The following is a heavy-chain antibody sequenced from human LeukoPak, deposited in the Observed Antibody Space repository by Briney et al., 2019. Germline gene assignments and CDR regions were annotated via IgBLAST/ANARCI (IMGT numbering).Heavy chain of an antibody. Sequence: GGSLRLSCAASGFTVSSSYMSWVRQAPGKGLEWVSMLYSGGTTYYADSVKGRFTISRDNSKNSLYLQMSSLRAEDTAVYYCARGHIAVACHYGAGPSDSWGQGTLVTVSS. CDR1: GFTVSSSY. J-gene: IGHJ4*02. D-gene: IGHD6-19*01. V-gene: IGHV3-53*01. CDR3: ARGHIAVACHYGAGPSDS. CDR2: LYSGGTT.